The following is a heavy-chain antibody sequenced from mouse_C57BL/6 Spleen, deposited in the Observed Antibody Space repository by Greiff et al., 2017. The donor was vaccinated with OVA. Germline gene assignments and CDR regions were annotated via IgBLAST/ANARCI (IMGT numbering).Heavy chain of an antibody. CDR1: GYNFPPSV. CDR2: IDPSDSYT. J-gene: IGHJ4*01. D-gene: IGHD1-1*01. V-gene: IGHV1-69*01. Sequence: QVQLQQPGAELVMPGASVRRGWKASGYNFPPSVMHWVKQRPGQGLEWIGEIDPSDSYTNYNQKFKGKSTLTVDKSSSTAYMQLSSLTSEDSAVYYCARGRTTGDMDYWGQGTSVTVSS. CDR3: ARGRTTGDMDY.